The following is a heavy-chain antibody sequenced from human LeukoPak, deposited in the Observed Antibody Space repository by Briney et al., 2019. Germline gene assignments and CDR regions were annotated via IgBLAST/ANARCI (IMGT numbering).Heavy chain of an antibody. CDR1: GYTFTGYY. CDR3: AREAADDHSNYVGYYYYMDV. D-gene: IGHD4-11*01. Sequence: ASVKVSCKASGYTFTGYYMHWVRQAPGQGLEWMGWMNPNSGNTGYARKFQGRVTITRNTSISTAYMELGSLRSEDTAVYYCAREAADDHSNYVGYYYYMDVWGKGTTVTVSS. V-gene: IGHV1-8*03. J-gene: IGHJ6*03. CDR2: MNPNSGNT.